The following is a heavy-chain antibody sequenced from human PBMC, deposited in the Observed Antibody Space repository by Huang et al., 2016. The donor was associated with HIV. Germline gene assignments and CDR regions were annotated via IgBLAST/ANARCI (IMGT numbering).Heavy chain of an antibody. CDR3: ARSAYGDLDY. CDR2: MNPNTGNT. D-gene: IGHD4-17*01. V-gene: IGHV1-8*02. Sequence: QVHLVQSGAEVKKPGASVKVSCKASGYTFTNYDLNWVRQAPGRGLEWMGWMNPNTGNTCFAQSFQGRVTMTRKTSITTAYMELTSLTSEDTAVYYCARSAYGDLDYWGLGTLVIVSS. J-gene: IGHJ4*02. CDR1: GYTFTNYD.